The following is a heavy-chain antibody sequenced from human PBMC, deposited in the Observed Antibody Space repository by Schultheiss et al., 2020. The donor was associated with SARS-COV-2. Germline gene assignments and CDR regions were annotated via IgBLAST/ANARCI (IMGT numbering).Heavy chain of an antibody. D-gene: IGHD3-10*01. CDR1: GGSISSYY. V-gene: IGHV4-4*07. J-gene: IGHJ6*03. Sequence: SETLSLTCTVSGGSISSYYWSWIRQPAGKGLEWIGRIYTSGSTNYNPSLKSRVTISVDTSKNQFSLKLSSVTAADTAVYYCARHFLHGSGSYYNDYYYYMDVWGKGTTVTVSS. CDR2: IYTSGST. CDR3: ARHFLHGSGSYYNDYYYYMDV.